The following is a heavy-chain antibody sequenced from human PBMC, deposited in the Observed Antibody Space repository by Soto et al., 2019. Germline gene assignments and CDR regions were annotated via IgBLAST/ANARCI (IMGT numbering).Heavy chain of an antibody. Sequence: ETLRLSCAASGFTFSSYSINWVRQSPGKGLEWVSSISSSSSYIYYADSVKGRFTISRDNAKNSLYLQMNSLRAEDTAVYYCARDGEGYYYYGMDVWGQGTTVTVSS. CDR3: ARDGEGYYYYGMDV. J-gene: IGHJ6*02. V-gene: IGHV3-21*01. CDR1: GFTFSSYS. CDR2: ISSSSSYI. D-gene: IGHD3-10*01.